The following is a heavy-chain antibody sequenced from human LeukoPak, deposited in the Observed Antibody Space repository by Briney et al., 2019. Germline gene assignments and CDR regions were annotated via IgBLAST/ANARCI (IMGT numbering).Heavy chain of an antibody. CDR2: INPNSGGT. J-gene: IGHJ4*02. Sequence: GASVKVSCKASGYTFTGYYMHWVRQAPGQGLEWMGWINPNSGGTNYAQKFQGRVTMTRDTSISTAYMELSRLRSDDTAVYYCAXXXXXXXXXXXXXTPDFLEWLLYLDYWGQGTLVTVSS. V-gene: IGHV1-2*02. CDR3: AXXXXXXXXXXXXXTPDFLEWLLYLDY. D-gene: IGHD3-3*01. CDR1: GYTFTGYY.